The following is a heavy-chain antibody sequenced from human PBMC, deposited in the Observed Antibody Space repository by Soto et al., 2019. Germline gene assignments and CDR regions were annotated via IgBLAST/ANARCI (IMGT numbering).Heavy chain of an antibody. CDR1: GFTFSSYA. CDR2: ISYDGSNK. J-gene: IGHJ5*02. D-gene: IGHD3-10*01. Sequence: HPGGSLRLSCAASGFTFSSYAMHWVRQAPGKGLEWVAVISYDGSNKYYADPVKGRFTISRDNSKNTLYLQMNSLRAEDTAVYYCARDIITMVRGVPRGGGFDPWGQGTLVTVSS. CDR3: ARDIITMVRGVPRGGGFDP. V-gene: IGHV3-30-3*01.